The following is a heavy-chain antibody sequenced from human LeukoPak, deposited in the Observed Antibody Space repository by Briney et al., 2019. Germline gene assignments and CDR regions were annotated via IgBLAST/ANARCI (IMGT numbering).Heavy chain of an antibody. Sequence: GGSLRLYCTVSGFTITNNWMYWVRQAPGTGLVWVSRIKMDERSAVYADSVKGRFIISRDNAKNTVYLQMNSLRADDTAVYYCATVFKGSSLQDYWGQGTLVTVSS. V-gene: IGHV3-74*03. CDR3: ATVFKGSSLQDY. CDR1: GFTITNNW. J-gene: IGHJ4*02. CDR2: IKMDERSA. D-gene: IGHD3-10*01.